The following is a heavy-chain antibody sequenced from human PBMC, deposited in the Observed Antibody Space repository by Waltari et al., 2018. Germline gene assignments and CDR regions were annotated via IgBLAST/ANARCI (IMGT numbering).Heavy chain of an antibody. J-gene: IGHJ6*03. D-gene: IGHD3-10*01. V-gene: IGHV4-31*03. CDR3: ARQPETDYYGSGSYLDV. Sequence: QVQLQESGPGLVKPSQTLSLTCTVSGGSISSGGYYWSWIRQHPGKGLEWIGEINHSGSTNYNPSLKSRVTISVDTSKNQFSLKLSSMTAADTAVYYCARQPETDYYGSGSYLDVWGKGTTVTVSS. CDR2: INHSGST. CDR1: GGSISSGGYY.